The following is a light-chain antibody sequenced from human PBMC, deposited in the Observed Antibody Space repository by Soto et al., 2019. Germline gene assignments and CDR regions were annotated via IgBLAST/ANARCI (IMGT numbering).Light chain of an antibody. CDR3: AAWDGSLDVVL. Sequence: QSVLTQPTSASGTPGQRVTISCSGSSSNIGTNTVNWYQQFPGSAPQLLLYNTNQRPSGVPGRFSGSKSGTSASLAISGLQSEDEADYSCAAWDGSLDVVLFGGGTKVTVL. V-gene: IGLV1-44*01. J-gene: IGLJ2*01. CDR1: SSNIGTNT. CDR2: NTN.